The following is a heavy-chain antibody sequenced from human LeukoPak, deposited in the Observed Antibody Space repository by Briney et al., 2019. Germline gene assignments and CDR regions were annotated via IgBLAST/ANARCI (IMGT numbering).Heavy chain of an antibody. CDR1: GGSFSGYY. D-gene: IGHD2-21*02. CDR3: ARQAAYCGGDCYPLDAFDI. CDR2: INHSGST. Sequence: PSETLSLTCAVYGGSFSGYYWSWIRQPPGKGLEWIGEINHSGSTNYNPSLKSRVTISVDTSKNQFSLKLSSVTAADTAVYYCARQAAYCGGDCYPLDAFDIWGQGTMVTVSS. J-gene: IGHJ3*02. V-gene: IGHV4-34*01.